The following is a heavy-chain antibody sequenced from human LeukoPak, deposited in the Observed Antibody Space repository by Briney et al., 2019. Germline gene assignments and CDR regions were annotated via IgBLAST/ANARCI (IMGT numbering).Heavy chain of an antibody. CDR2: INHSGNT. V-gene: IGHV4-30-2*06. D-gene: IGHD4-17*01. Sequence: KSSQTLSLTCTVSGGSISSGGHYWSWIRQSPEKGLEWIGEINHSGNTNYNPSLKSRVTISVDTSKNQFSLKLNSVTAADTAVYYCARGPAGARTIDYWGQGTLVTVSS. J-gene: IGHJ4*02. CDR1: GGSISSGGHY. CDR3: ARGPAGARTIDY.